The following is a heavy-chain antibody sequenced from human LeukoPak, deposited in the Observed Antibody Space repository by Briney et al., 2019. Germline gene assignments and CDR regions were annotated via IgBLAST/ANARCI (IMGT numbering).Heavy chain of an antibody. CDR2: IQYDESNK. J-gene: IGHJ4*02. Sequence: PGGSLRLSCAASGFTFSRYAMHWVRQAPGKGLEWVAFIQYDESNKYYADSVKGRFTISRDNSKNTVYLQMSSLGAEDSAVYYCSKERETFTSSWYGGYFDYWGQGTLVTVSS. CDR3: SKERETFTSSWYGGYFDY. V-gene: IGHV3-30*02. D-gene: IGHD6-13*01. CDR1: GFTFSRYA.